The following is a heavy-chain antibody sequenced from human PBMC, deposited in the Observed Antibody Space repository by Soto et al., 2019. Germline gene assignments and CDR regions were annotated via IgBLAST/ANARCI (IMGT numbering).Heavy chain of an antibody. CDR2: IKQDGSDT. Sequence: PGXSLRLSCAASGFTLRNSRISWVIQAPGKGPEGVANIKQDGSDTYYVDSVKGRFTISRDNAKNSLYLQMNSLRAEDTAVYYCVTDLGTTMARHWGQGTLVTVSS. J-gene: IGHJ4*02. CDR1: GFTLRNSR. D-gene: IGHD1-1*01. V-gene: IGHV3-7*04. CDR3: VTDLGTTMARH.